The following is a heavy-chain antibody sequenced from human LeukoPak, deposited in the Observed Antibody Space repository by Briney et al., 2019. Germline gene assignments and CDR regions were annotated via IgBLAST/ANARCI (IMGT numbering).Heavy chain of an antibody. CDR3: AKDESYDSSGYSDY. CDR1: GFTFSSYG. Sequence: GGSLRLSCAASGFTFSSYGMHWVRQAPGKGLEWVAVISYDGSNKYYADSVKGRFTISRDNSKNTLYLQMNRLRAEDTAVYYCAKDESYDSSGYSDYWGQGTLVTVSS. CDR2: ISYDGSNK. D-gene: IGHD3-22*01. J-gene: IGHJ4*02. V-gene: IGHV3-30*18.